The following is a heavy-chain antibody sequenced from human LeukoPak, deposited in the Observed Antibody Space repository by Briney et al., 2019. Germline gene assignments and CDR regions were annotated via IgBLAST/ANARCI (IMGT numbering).Heavy chain of an antibody. CDR2: IYTSGST. CDR3: AREATTYYYDSSGYYYP. CDR1: GGSISSYY. V-gene: IGHV4-4*07. J-gene: IGHJ5*02. Sequence: SETLSLTCTVSGGSISSYYWSWIRQPAGKGLEWIGCIYTSGSTNYNPSLKSRVTMSVDTSKNQFSLKLSSVTAADTAVYYCAREATTYYYDSSGYYYPWGQGTLVTVSS. D-gene: IGHD3-22*01.